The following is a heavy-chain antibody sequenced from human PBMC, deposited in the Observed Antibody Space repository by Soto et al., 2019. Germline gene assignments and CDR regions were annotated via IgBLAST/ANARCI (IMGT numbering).Heavy chain of an antibody. CDR3: ARHQVNVAHYDYIWVSYRYEFDP. CDR1: GGSISSYY. J-gene: IGHJ5*02. D-gene: IGHD3-16*02. Sequence: SETLSLTCTVSGGSISSYYWSWIRQPPGKGLEWIGYIYYSGSTNYNPSLKSRVTISVDTSKNQFSLKLSSVTAADTAVYYCARHQVNVAHYDYIWVSYRYEFDPWGQGTLVTVSS. V-gene: IGHV4-59*08. CDR2: IYYSGST.